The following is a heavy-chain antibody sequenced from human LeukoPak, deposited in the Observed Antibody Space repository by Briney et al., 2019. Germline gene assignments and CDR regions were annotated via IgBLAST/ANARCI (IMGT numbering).Heavy chain of an antibody. J-gene: IGHJ4*02. CDR2: IVVGSGNT. CDR1: GFTFTSSA. CDR3: AAGLWFGEPYFDY. V-gene: IGHV1-58*02. Sequence: SVKVSCKASGFTFTSSATQWVRQARGQRLEWIGWIVVGSGNTNYAQKFQERVTITRDMSTSTAYMELSSLRSEDTAVYYCAAGLWFGEPYFDYWGQGTLVTVSS. D-gene: IGHD3-10*01.